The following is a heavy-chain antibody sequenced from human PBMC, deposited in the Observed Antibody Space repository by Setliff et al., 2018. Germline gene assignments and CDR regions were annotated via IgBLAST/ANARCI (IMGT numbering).Heavy chain of an antibody. Sequence: LSLTCAASGFTFSTAWMNWVRQAPGKGLEWVGRIKGKNDGLATDYAAPVKGRFTISRDDSKNTLYLQMNSLKTEDTAVYYCTTDPSPTFGGVIGAAFDFWGQGTMVTVSS. J-gene: IGHJ3*01. V-gene: IGHV3-15*07. CDR2: IKGKNDGLAT. D-gene: IGHD3-16*01. CDR3: TTDPSPTFGGVIGAAFDF. CDR1: GFTFSTAW.